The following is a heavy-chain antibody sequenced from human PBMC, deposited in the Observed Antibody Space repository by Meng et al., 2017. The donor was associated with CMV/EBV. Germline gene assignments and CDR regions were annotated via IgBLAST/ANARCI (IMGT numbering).Heavy chain of an antibody. CDR3: ARVVETGTTEDAFDI. V-gene: IGHV1-2*02. J-gene: IGHJ3*02. CDR2: INPNSGGT. Sequence: GGSLRLSCKASGYTFTGYYMHWVRQAPGQGLEWMGWINPNSGGTNYAQKFQGRVTMTRDTSISTAYMELSRLRSDDTAVYYCARVVETGTTEDAFDIWGQGTMVTVSS. D-gene: IGHD1-1*01. CDR1: GYTFTGYY.